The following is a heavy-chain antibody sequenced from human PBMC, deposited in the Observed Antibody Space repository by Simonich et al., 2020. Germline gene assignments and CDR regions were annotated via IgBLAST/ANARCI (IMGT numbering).Heavy chain of an antibody. CDR2: IYPGDSDT. D-gene: IGHD1-1*01. CDR1: GYSFTSYW. J-gene: IGHJ3*02. Sequence: EVQLVQSGAEVKKPGESLTISCKGSGYSFTSYWIGWVRQMPGKGLEGKGIIYPGDSDTRYTPSFQRQVTISADKTTSTADLQWSSLKASDAAMYYCARQLNDFDIWGQGTMVTVSS. CDR3: ARQLNDFDI. V-gene: IGHV5-51*01.